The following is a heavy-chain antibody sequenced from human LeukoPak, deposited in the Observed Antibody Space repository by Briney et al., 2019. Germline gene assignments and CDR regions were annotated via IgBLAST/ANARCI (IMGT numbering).Heavy chain of an antibody. J-gene: IGHJ4*02. D-gene: IGHD6-13*01. Sequence: GGSLRLSCAASGFTFSDYYMSWIRQAPGKGLEWVSYISSSSYTNYADSVKGRFTISRDNAKNSLYLQMNSLRAEDTAVYYCAKDSHLVSRGIAAAFNKPIYYFDYWGQGTLVTVSS. V-gene: IGHV3-11*06. CDR3: AKDSHLVSRGIAAAFNKPIYYFDY. CDR1: GFTFSDYY. CDR2: ISSSSYT.